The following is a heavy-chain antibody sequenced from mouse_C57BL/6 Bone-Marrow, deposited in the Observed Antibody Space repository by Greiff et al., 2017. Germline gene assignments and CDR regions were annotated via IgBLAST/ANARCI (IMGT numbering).Heavy chain of an antibody. Sequence: VQLQQSGAELVMPGASVKLSCKASGYTFTSYWMHWVKQRPGQGLEWIGEIDPSDSYTNYNQKLKGKSTLTVEKSSSTAYMQHSSLTSEDSSVYYCAREGITTVVAHFDYWGQGTTLTVSS. V-gene: IGHV1-69*01. D-gene: IGHD1-1*01. CDR3: AREGITTVVAHFDY. J-gene: IGHJ2*01. CDR1: GYTFTSYW. CDR2: IDPSDSYT.